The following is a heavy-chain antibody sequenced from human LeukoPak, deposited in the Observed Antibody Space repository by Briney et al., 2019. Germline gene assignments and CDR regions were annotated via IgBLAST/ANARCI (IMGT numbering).Heavy chain of an antibody. Sequence: ASVKVSCKASGYPFTGYYLHWVRQAPGQGLEWMGWINPNSGFTNYAQKFQGRVTTTRDTSISTAYMELSRLRSDDTAVYYCARLADCSSSSCRSFDYWGQGTLVTVSS. CDR2: INPNSGFT. CDR1: GYPFTGYY. V-gene: IGHV1-2*02. CDR3: ARLADCSSSSCRSFDY. J-gene: IGHJ4*02. D-gene: IGHD2-2*01.